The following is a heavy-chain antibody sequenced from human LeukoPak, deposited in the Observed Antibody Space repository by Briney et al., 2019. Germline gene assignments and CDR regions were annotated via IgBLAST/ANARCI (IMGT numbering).Heavy chain of an antibody. CDR3: AKASGSGSFSNWFDP. Sequence: GRSLRLSCAASGFRFDDYAMHWVRQAPGKGLEWVSGISWNSGSIGYADSVKGRFTISRDNAKNSLYLQMNSLRAEDMALYYCAKASGSGSFSNWFDPWGRGTLVTVSS. D-gene: IGHD3-10*01. CDR1: GFRFDDYA. CDR2: ISWNSGSI. V-gene: IGHV3-9*03. J-gene: IGHJ5*02.